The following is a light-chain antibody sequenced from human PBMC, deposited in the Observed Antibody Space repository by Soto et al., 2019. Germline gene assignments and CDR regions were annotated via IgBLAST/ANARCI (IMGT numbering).Light chain of an antibody. CDR3: QQYGSSPIT. J-gene: IGKJ5*01. Sequence: EIVLTQSPATLSFSPGERATLSCGASADVSSSYVAWYQQKSGLAPRLLIHDASSRATGIPDRFSGSKSGTDFTLTIRRLEPEDAGVYYCQQYGSSPITFCQGTRLDLK. CDR2: DAS. V-gene: IGKV3D-20*01. CDR1: ADVSSSY.